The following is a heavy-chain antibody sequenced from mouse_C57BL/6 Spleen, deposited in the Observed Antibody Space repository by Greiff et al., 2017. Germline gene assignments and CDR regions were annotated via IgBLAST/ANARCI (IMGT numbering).Heavy chain of an antibody. D-gene: IGHD2-4*01. CDR2: IYPGSGST. CDR3: ARRGGNDYLVFAY. Sequence: QVQLQQPGAELVKPGASVKMSCKASGYTFTSYWITWVKQRPGQGLEWIGDIYPGSGSTNYNEKFKSKATLTIDKSSSTAYMQLSSLTSEDSAVYYCARRGGNDYLVFAYWGQGTLVTVSA. J-gene: IGHJ3*01. V-gene: IGHV1-55*01. CDR1: GYTFTSYW.